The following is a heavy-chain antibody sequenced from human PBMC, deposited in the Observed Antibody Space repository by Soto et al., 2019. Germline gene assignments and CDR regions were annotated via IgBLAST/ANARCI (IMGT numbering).Heavy chain of an antibody. CDR1: GGSFSGYY. V-gene: IGHV4-34*01. Sequence: SETLSLTCAVYGGSFSGYYWSWIRQPPGKGLEWIGEINHSGSTNYNPSLKSRVTISVDTSKNQFSLKLSSVTAADTAVYYCARARKRSYYYDSSGYLVPFEIWGQGTTVTVS. J-gene: IGHJ3*02. CDR3: ARARKRSYYYDSSGYLVPFEI. D-gene: IGHD3-22*01. CDR2: INHSGST.